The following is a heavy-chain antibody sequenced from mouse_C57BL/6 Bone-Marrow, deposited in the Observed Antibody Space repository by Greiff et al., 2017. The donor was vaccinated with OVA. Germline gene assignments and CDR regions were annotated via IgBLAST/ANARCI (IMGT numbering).Heavy chain of an antibody. J-gene: IGHJ2*01. CDR1: GFTFTDYY. D-gene: IGHD1-1*01. Sequence: EVKVVESGGGLVQPGGSLSLSCAASGFTFTDYYMSWVRQPPGKALEWLGFIRNKANGYTTEYSASVKGRFTIYRDNSQSILYLQMKALRAEDSATYYCARFLYYYGSYYFGYGGQGTTLTVSS. V-gene: IGHV7-3*01. CDR3: ARFLYYYGSYYFGY. CDR2: IRNKANGYTT.